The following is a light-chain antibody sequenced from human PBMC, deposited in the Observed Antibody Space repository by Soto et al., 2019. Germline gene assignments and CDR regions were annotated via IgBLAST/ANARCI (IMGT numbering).Light chain of an antibody. J-gene: IGKJ4*01. CDR3: QQFNSYPPT. Sequence: AIQLTQSPSSLSASVGDRVTITCRASQGISSALAWYQQKPGKAPKLLIYDASSLESGVPSRFSGRGSVTDFTLSFSSVQPEDFATYYCQQFNSYPPTFGGGTKVEIK. V-gene: IGKV1-13*02. CDR1: QGISSA. CDR2: DAS.